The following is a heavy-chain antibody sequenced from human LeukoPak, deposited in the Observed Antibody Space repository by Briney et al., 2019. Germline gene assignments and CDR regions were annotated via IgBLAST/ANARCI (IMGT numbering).Heavy chain of an antibody. D-gene: IGHD3-16*01. CDR3: ARGVKFIL. CDR1: GGSISSSSYY. J-gene: IGHJ4*02. V-gene: IGHV4-39*07. Sequence: SETLSLTCTVSGGSISSSSYYWGWIRQPPGKGLEWIGSIHYSGSTNYNPSLKSRVTISVDTSKNQFSLKLSSVTAADTAVYYCARGVKFILWGQGTLVTVSS. CDR2: IHYSGST.